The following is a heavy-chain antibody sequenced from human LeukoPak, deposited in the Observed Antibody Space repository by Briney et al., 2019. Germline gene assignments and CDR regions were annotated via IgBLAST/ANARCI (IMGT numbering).Heavy chain of an antibody. CDR1: GFTFSSYV. CDR2: ISSDESHK. Sequence: GGSLRLSCVASGFTFSSYVMHWVRQAPGMGLEWVAVISSDESHKYYADSVKGRFTISRDNSKNSLYLQTNSLRAEDTAGYYCARAASSLDVWGQGTTVTVSS. CDR3: ARAASSLDV. J-gene: IGHJ6*02. D-gene: IGHD2-2*01. V-gene: IGHV3-30*04.